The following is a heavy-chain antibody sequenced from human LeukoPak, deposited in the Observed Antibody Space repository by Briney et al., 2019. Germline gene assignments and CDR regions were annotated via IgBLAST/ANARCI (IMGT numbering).Heavy chain of an antibody. CDR2: INPNSGGT. Sequence: ASVKVSCKASGYTFTGYYMHWVRQAPGQGLEWMGWINPNSGGTNYAQKFQGRVTMTRDTSISTAYMELSSLRSEDTAVYYCAREASVATIFGAFDIWGQGTMVTVSS. V-gene: IGHV1-2*02. CDR3: AREASVATIFGAFDI. CDR1: GYTFTGYY. J-gene: IGHJ3*02. D-gene: IGHD5-24*01.